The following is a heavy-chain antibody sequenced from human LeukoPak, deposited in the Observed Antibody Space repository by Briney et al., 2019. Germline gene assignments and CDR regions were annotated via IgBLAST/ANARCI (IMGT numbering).Heavy chain of an antibody. Sequence: PSETLSLTCTVSGDSISSYYWSWIRQPPGKGLEWIGYMYYSGSTNYNPSLKSRVTISVDTSKNQFSLKLSSVTAADTAVYYCAREIAARPDYFDYWGQGTLVTVSS. CDR2: MYYSGST. J-gene: IGHJ4*02. V-gene: IGHV4-59*01. CDR3: AREIAARPDYFDY. CDR1: GDSISSYY. D-gene: IGHD6-6*01.